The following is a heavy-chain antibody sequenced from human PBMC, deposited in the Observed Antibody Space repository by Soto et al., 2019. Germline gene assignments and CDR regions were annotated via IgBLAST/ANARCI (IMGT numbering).Heavy chain of an antibody. CDR3: PHRHPYFYVSASYSPNWFDP. D-gene: IGHD3-10*01. V-gene: IGHV2-5*02. CDR1: GFSLSTSGVG. J-gene: IGHJ5*02. CDR2: IYWDDDK. Sequence: QITLKESGPTLVKPTQTLTLTCTFSGFSLSTSGVGVGWIRQPPGKALEWLALIYWDDDKRYSPSLKSRLTITNATSHNQVVLTMTNMDPVDTATYYCPHRHPYFYVSASYSPNWFDPWGQGTLVTVSS.